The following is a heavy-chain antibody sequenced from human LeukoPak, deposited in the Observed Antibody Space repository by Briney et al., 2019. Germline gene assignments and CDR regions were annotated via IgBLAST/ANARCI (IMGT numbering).Heavy chain of an antibody. D-gene: IGHD1-1*01. J-gene: IGHJ4*02. CDR1: GFTFTKYI. Sequence: GGSLRLSCAASGFTFTKYIMNWVRQAPGKGLEWVSSISSSSTYKYYTDSVKGRFTISRDNSKNTLFLQMNSLRAEDTAVYYCARDASWNDGRGLDDWGQGTLVTISS. CDR3: ARDASWNDGRGLDD. CDR2: ISSSSTYK. V-gene: IGHV3-21*04.